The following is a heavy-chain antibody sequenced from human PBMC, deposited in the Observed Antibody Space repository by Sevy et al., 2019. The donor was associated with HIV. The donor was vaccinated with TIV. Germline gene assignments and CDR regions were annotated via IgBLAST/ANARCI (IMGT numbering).Heavy chain of an antibody. CDR2: ISGSGGST. Sequence: GGSLRLSSPASGFTFSSYAMSWVRQAPGKGLEWVSAISGSGGSTYYADSVKGRFTISRDNSKNTLYLQMNSLRAEDTAVYYCAKDRSLSGGAYWGQGTLVTVSS. CDR3: AKDRSLSGGAY. CDR1: GFTFSSYA. V-gene: IGHV3-23*01. D-gene: IGHD3-10*01. J-gene: IGHJ4*02.